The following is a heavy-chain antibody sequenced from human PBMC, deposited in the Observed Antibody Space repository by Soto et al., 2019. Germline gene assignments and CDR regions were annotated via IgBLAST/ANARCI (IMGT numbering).Heavy chain of an antibody. V-gene: IGHV3-30-3*01. CDR3: ARGNRQNYHYYAMDV. Sequence: QVQLVESGGGVVQPGRSLRLSCAVSGFTFSSYAMHWVRQAPGKGPEWVAGMSNDGSQIYYADSVKGRFTISRDNSKNTLYLQMNSLRVEDTAVYYCARGNRQNYHYYAMDVWGQGTTVTVS. D-gene: IGHD1-1*01. CDR1: GFTFSSYA. J-gene: IGHJ6*02. CDR2: MSNDGSQI.